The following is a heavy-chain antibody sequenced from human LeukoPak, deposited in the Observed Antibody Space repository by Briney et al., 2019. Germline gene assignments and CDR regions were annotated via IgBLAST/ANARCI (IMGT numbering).Heavy chain of an antibody. D-gene: IGHD6-6*01. CDR2: IIPIFGTA. CDR3: ATCTIAARDYYYYMDV. Sequence: GASVKVSCKASGGTFSSYAISWVRQAPGQGLEWMGGIIPIFGTANYAQKFQGGVTITTDESTSTAYMELSSLRSEDTAVYYCATCTIAARDYYYYMDVWGKGTTVTVSS. J-gene: IGHJ6*03. V-gene: IGHV1-69*05. CDR1: GGTFSSYA.